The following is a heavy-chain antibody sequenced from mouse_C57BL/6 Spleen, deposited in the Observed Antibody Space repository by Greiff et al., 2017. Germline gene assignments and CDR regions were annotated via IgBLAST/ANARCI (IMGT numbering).Heavy chain of an antibody. CDR3: ARGRYYDYDEGPYFDY. CDR2: INPNNGGT. Sequence: EVQLQQSGPELVKPGASVKISCKASGYTFTDYYMNWVKQSHGKSLEWIGDINPNNGGTSYNQKFKGKATLTVDKSSSTAYMELRSLTSEDSAVYYCARGRYYDYDEGPYFDYWGQGTTLTVSS. V-gene: IGHV1-26*01. J-gene: IGHJ2*01. D-gene: IGHD2-4*01. CDR1: GYTFTDYY.